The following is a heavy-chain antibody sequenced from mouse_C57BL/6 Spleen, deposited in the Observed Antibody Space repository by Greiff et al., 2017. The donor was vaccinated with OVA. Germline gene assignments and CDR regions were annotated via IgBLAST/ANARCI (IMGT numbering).Heavy chain of an antibody. CDR2: ISSGGSYT. V-gene: IGHV5-6*01. D-gene: IGHD2-4*01. J-gene: IGHJ4*01. CDR1: GFTFSSYG. CDR3: ARHYEYDYAMDY. Sequence: EVKLMESGGDLVKPGGSLKLSCAASGFTFSSYGMSWVRQTPDKRLEWVATISSGGSYTYYPDSVKGRFTISRDNAKNTLYLQMSSLKSEDTAMYYCARHYEYDYAMDYWGQGTSVTVSS.